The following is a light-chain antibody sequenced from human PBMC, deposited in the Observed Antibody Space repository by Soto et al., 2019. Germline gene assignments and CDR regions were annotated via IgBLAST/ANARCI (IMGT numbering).Light chain of an antibody. CDR2: DAS. CDR1: QSVSSY. J-gene: IGKJ5*01. V-gene: IGKV3-11*01. Sequence: IGCTQYPAPMSLSPGERATLSCRASQSVSSYLAWYQQKPGQAPRLLIYDASNRATGIPARFSGSGSGTDFTLTISSLEPEDFAVYYCQQRSNWPITFGQGTRLAIK. CDR3: QQRSNWPIT.